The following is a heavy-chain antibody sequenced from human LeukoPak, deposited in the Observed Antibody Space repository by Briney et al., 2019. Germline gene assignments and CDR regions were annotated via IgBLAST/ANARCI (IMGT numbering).Heavy chain of an antibody. CDR2: IGSSGSTI. J-gene: IGHJ3*02. CDR1: GFTFSDYY. V-gene: IGHV3-11*04. D-gene: IGHD3-22*01. CDR3: ARDYDSSGYYYLGAFDI. Sequence: GGSLRLSCAASGFTFSDYYMSWIRQAPGKGLEWVSYIGSSGSTIYYADSVKGRFTISRDNAKNSLYLQMNSLRAEDTAVYYCARDYDSSGYYYLGAFDIWGQGTMVTVSS.